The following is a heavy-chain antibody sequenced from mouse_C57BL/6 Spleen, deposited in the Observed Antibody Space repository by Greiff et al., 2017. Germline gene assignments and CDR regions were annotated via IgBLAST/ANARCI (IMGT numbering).Heavy chain of an antibody. Sequence: EVKLQESGGDLVKPGGSLKLSCAASGFTFSSYGMSWVRQTPDKRLEWVATISSGGSYTYYPDSVKGRFTIARDNAKNTLYLQMSSLKSEDTAMYYCARQGKDYGSSYNFDHWGQGTTHPVYS. V-gene: IGHV5-6*01. CDR1: GFTFSSYG. J-gene: IGHJ2*01. D-gene: IGHD1-1*01. CDR3: ARQGKDYGSSYNFDH. CDR2: ISSGGSYT.